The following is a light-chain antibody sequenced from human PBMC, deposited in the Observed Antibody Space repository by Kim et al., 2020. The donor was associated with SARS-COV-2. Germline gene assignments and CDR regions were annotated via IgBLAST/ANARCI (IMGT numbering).Light chain of an antibody. CDR1: SSNVGGYNY. CDR3: RSNTSSSTV. Sequence: QSALTQPASVSGSPGQKITISCTGTSSNVGGYNYVSWYQQHPAKAPKLMIYDVSNRPSGVSSRFSGSTSGNTAALTISGLQAEDDADYYGRSNTSSSTVFGTGTKVTVL. J-gene: IGLJ1*01. CDR2: DVS. V-gene: IGLV2-14*03.